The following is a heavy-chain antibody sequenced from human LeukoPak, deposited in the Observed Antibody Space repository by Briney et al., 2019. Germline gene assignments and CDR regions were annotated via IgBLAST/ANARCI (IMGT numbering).Heavy chain of an antibody. CDR2: IYYSGST. CDR1: GGSISSSSYY. Sequence: RSSETLSLTCTVSGGSISSSSYYWGWIRQPPGKGLEWIGSIYYSGSTYYNPSLKSRVTISVDTSKNQFSLKLSSVTAADTAVYYCAREMDGYTFDYWGQGTLVTVSS. CDR3: AREMDGYTFDY. J-gene: IGHJ4*02. V-gene: IGHV4-39*07. D-gene: IGHD5-24*01.